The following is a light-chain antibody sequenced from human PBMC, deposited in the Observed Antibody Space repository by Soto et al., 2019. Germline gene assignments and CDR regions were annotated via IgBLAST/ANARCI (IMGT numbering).Light chain of an antibody. CDR1: SSNIGSNT. V-gene: IGLV1-44*01. J-gene: IGLJ1*01. Sequence: QSALTQPPSASGTPGQRVTMSCSGSSSNIGSNTVNWYQQLPGTAPKLLIYSNDERPSGVPDRFSGSKSGTSASLAISGLQSEDEADYYCAAWDDSLSAYVFGTGTKVTVL. CDR3: AAWDDSLSAYV. CDR2: SND.